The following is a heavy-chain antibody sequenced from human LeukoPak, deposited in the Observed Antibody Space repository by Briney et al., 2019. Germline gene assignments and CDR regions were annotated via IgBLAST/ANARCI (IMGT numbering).Heavy chain of an antibody. D-gene: IGHD3-3*01. CDR2: ISGSGGST. CDR1: GFTFSSYA. J-gene: IGHJ3*02. V-gene: IGHV3-23*01. Sequence: PGGSLRLSCAASGFTFSSYAMSWVRQAPGKGLEWVSAISGSGGSTYYADSVKGRFTISRDNSKNTLYLQMNSLRAEDTAVYYCERSGITIFGVVIIYDAFDIWGQGTMVTVSS. CDR3: ERSGITIFGVVIIYDAFDI.